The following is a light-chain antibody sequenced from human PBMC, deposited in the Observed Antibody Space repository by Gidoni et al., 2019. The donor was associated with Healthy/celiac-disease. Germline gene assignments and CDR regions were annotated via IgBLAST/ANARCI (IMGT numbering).Light chain of an antibody. CDR2: DVR. CDR1: SSDVGGYNY. Sequence: QSALTQPASVSGSPGQSITISFTGTSSDVGGYNYVAWYQQHPGKAPKLMIYDVRNRPSGVSNRFSGSKSGNTASLTISGLQAEDEADYYCSSYTSSSTLVFGTGTKVTVL. CDR3: SSYTSSSTLV. J-gene: IGLJ1*01. V-gene: IGLV2-14*01.